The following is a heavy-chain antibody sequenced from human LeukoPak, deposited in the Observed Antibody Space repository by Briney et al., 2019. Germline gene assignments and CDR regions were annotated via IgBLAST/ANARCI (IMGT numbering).Heavy chain of an antibody. J-gene: IGHJ4*02. D-gene: IGHD1-1*01. CDR3: ARRRDWNDVLDS. Sequence: SETLSLTCAVYGESFSDYYWSWIRQPPEKGLEWIGQISHDGNTNYNPSLKSRVTLSTDTSKNQFSPRLTSVTTADTAIYYCARRRDWNDVLDSWGQGTPVTVSS. CDR1: GESFSDYY. CDR2: ISHDGNT. V-gene: IGHV4-34*01.